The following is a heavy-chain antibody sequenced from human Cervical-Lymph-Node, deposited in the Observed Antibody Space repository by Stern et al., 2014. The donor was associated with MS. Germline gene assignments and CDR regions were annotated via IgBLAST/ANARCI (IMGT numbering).Heavy chain of an antibody. CDR2: LYPGDSET. D-gene: IGHD5-24*01. Sequence: EVQLVQSGAEVKKPGESLRISCEVSGYRFTNNWIGWVRQMPGKGLEWMGILYPGDSETRYSPSFQGQVTILVDKSNTTAYLQWSSLKASDTAIYYCARRGDGYMGIDYWGQGTLVTVSS. CDR3: ARRGDGYMGIDY. CDR1: GYRFTNNW. J-gene: IGHJ4*02. V-gene: IGHV5-51*03.